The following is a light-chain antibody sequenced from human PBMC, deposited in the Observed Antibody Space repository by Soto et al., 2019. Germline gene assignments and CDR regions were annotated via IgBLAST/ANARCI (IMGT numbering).Light chain of an antibody. J-gene: IGKJ1*01. CDR2: LAS. CDR1: RDVSRW. CDR3: QHYNSYSEA. V-gene: IGKV1D-16*01. Sequence: DIQMTQSPSSLSAAVGDRVTITCRAARDVSRWLAWYQHRPGEAPKLLIYLASTLKSGVPSRFSGSGSGTELTLTISSLQPDDFATYYCQHYNSYSEAFGQGTKVELK.